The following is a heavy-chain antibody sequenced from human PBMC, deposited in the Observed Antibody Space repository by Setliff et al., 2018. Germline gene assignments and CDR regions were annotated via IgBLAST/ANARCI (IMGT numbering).Heavy chain of an antibody. CDR3: ARYDSSGYSENYYFDY. CDR1: GGSISTTDYY. V-gene: IGHV4-39*07. J-gene: IGHJ4*02. D-gene: IGHD3-22*01. CDR2: VYYSGNT. Sequence: SETLSLTCTVSGGSISTTDYYWGWIRQPPGKGLEWIGCVYYSGNTYYSPSLKSRVSMFVDTSKNQFSLMLYSVTAADTAIYYCARYDSSGYSENYYFDYWGQGTLVTVS.